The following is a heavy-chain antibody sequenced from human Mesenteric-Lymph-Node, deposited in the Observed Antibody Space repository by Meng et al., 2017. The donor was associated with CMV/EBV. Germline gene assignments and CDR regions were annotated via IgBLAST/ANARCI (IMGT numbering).Heavy chain of an antibody. Sequence: VAPLSSRSSCLGSIRRPPVEGLGYLQTICYSGSTYYTPSLRSRLTISVEASKNQFSLKLSSVAAADTAVYYCARSQVEAAGTNFDYWGQGTLVTVSS. CDR3: ARSQVEAAGTNFDY. V-gene: IGHV4-39*01. CDR2: ICYSGST. J-gene: IGHJ4*02. CDR1: VAPLSSRSSC. D-gene: IGHD6-13*01.